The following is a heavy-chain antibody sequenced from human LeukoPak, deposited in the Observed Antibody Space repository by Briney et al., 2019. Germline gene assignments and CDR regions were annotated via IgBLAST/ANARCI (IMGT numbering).Heavy chain of an antibody. CDR2: IYYSGST. Sequence: SETLSLTCTVSGGSLSSYYWSWIRQPPGKGLEWIGYIYYSGSTNYNPSLKSRVTISVDTSKNQFSLKLSSVTAADTAVYYCARWAIRFDYWGQGTLVTVSS. CDR1: GGSLSSYY. J-gene: IGHJ4*02. CDR3: ARWAIRFDY. V-gene: IGHV4-59*01. D-gene: IGHD3-10*01.